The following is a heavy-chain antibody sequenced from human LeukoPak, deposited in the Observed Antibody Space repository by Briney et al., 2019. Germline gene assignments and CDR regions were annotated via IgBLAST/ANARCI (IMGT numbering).Heavy chain of an antibody. J-gene: IGHJ4*02. CDR1: GFTFSSYS. CDR2: ISSSSSTI. D-gene: IGHD2-15*01. V-gene: IGHV3-48*01. Sequence: GGSLRLSCAASGFTFSSYSMNWVRQAPGKGLEWVSYISSSSSTIYYADSVKGRFTISRDNAKNSLYLQMNSLRAEDTAVYYCARMFRYCSGGSCYFFFFDYWGQGTLVTVSS. CDR3: ARMFRYCSGGSCYFFFFDY.